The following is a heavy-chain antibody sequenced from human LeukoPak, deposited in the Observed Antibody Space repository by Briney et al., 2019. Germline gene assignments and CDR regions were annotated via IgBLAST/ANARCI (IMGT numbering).Heavy chain of an antibody. V-gene: IGHV3-9*01. Sequence: GRSLRLSCAASGFTFDDYAMHWVRQAPGKGLEWVSGISWNSGSIGYADSVKGRFTISRDNAKNSLYLQMNSLRAEDTAVYYCARDHNWAFDYWGQGTLVTVSS. D-gene: IGHD1-1*01. CDR3: ARDHNWAFDY. J-gene: IGHJ4*02. CDR2: ISWNSGSI. CDR1: GFTFDDYA.